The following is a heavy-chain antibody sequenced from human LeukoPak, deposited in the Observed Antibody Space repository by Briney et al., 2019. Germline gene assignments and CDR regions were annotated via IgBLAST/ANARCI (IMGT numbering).Heavy chain of an antibody. CDR2: IIPIFGTA. CDR3: AKMAVAGTVADY. D-gene: IGHD6-19*01. V-gene: IGHV1-69*01. J-gene: IGHJ4*02. CDR1: GGTFSSYA. Sequence: SVKVSCKASGGTFSSYAVSWVRQAPGQGLEWMGGIIPIFGTANYAQKFQGRVTITADESTSTAYMELSSLRSEDTAVYYCAKMAVAGTVADYWGQGTLVTVSS.